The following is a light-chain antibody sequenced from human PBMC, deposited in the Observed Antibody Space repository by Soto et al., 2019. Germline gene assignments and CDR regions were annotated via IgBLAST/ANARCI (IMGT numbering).Light chain of an antibody. CDR1: QSVSSN. CDR3: QQYDNWPRT. Sequence: MLITQVPATLSISPGERSTLSCRASQSVSSNLAWYQQKPGQAPRLLIYGASTRATGIPARFSGSGSGTEFTLTISSLKSEDFAGYYCQQYDNWPRTFGQGTKVDI. V-gene: IGKV3-15*01. CDR2: GAS. J-gene: IGKJ1*01.